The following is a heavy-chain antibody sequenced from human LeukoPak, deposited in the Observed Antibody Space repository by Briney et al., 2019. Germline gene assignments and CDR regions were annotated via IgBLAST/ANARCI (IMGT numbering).Heavy chain of an antibody. CDR3: ARGIAVAGTDY. V-gene: IGHV3-30-3*01. D-gene: IGHD6-19*01. CDR2: ISYDGSNK. Sequence: GGSLRLSCAASGFTFSSYAMHWVRQAPGKGLGWVAVISYDGSNKYYADSVKGRFTISRDNSKNTLYLQMNSLRAEDTVVYYCARGIAVAGTDYWGQGTLVTVSS. CDR1: GFTFSSYA. J-gene: IGHJ4*02.